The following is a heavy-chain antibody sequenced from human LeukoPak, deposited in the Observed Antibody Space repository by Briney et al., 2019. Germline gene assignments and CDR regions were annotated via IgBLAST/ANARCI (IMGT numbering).Heavy chain of an antibody. V-gene: IGHV3-48*03. CDR1: GFTFSSYE. CDR3: ARDGEPTLFDY. Sequence: GGSPRLSCAASGFTFSSYEMNWVRQAPGKGLEWVSYISSSGSTIYYADSVKGRFTISRDNAKNSLYLQMNSLRAEDTAVYYCARDGEPTLFDYWGQGTLVTVSS. J-gene: IGHJ4*02. CDR2: ISSSGSTI. D-gene: IGHD1-14*01.